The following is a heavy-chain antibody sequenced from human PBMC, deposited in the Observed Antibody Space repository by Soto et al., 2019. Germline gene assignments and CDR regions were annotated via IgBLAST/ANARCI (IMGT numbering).Heavy chain of an antibody. D-gene: IGHD6-6*01. V-gene: IGHV5-51*01. CDR3: ARLAIAARPTGFDY. Sequence: GESLKISCKGSGYSFTIYWIGWVRQMPGKGLEWMGVIYPGDSDTRYSPSFQGQVTISADKSISTAYLQWSSLKASDTAMHYCARLAIAARPTGFDYWGQGTLVTVSS. CDR1: GYSFTIYW. J-gene: IGHJ4*02. CDR2: IYPGDSDT.